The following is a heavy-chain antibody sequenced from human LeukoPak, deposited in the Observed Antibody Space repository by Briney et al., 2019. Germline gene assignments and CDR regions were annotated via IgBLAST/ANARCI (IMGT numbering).Heavy chain of an antibody. CDR3: ARDSADKDDNYYDSSGYHYDY. CDR1: GFTFSSYS. D-gene: IGHD3-22*01. J-gene: IGHJ4*02. Sequence: PGGSLRLSCAASGFTFSSYSMNWVRQAPGKGLEWVSYISSSSSTIYYADSVKGRFTISRDNAKNSLYLQMNSLRAEDTAVYYCARDSADKDDNYYDSSGYHYDYWGQGTLVTVSS. CDR2: ISSSSSTI. V-gene: IGHV3-48*04.